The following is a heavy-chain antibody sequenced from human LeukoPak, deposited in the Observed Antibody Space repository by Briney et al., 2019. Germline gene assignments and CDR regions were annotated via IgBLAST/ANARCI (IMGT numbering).Heavy chain of an antibody. Sequence: SVKVSCKASGGTLSSYASIWLRQAPGRALEWMGRIIPILGIANYAQKSQGRVTITADNSTSTAYMELSSLRSEGTAVYYCARRGYSYGNDPFYLWGQGTIVPVSS. CDR1: GGTLSSYA. J-gene: IGHJ3*01. CDR2: IIPILGIA. D-gene: IGHD5-18*01. CDR3: ARRGYSYGNDPFYL. V-gene: IGHV1-69*04.